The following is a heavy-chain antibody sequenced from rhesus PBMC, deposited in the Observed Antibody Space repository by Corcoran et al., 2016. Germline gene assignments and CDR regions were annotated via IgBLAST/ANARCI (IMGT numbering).Heavy chain of an antibody. CDR3: AIKAYDSGYYDAFDF. CDR2: IRGSSCNT. Sequence: QVQLQESDPGLVKTSETLSITCAVSGVSISSTNWWTWIRQSSGKGLEWIGYIRGSSCNTVYNPTLRSRVTISTDTSKNEFSLQLNSVTAADAALYFCAIKAYDSGYYDAFDFWGQGLTVTVSS. D-gene: IGHD3-28*01. V-gene: IGHV4-65*01. CDR1: GVSISSTNW. J-gene: IGHJ3*01.